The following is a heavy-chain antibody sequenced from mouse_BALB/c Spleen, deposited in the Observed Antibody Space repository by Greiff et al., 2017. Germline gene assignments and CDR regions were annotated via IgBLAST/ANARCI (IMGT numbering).Heavy chain of an antibody. D-gene: IGHD2-14*01. J-gene: IGHJ2*01. Sequence: QVQLQQSGPELVKPGASVKISCKASGYAFSSSWMNWVKQRPGQGLEWIGRIYPGDGDTNYNGKFKGKATLTADKSSSTAYMQLSSLTSVDSAVYFCARGDFRYDEFAYWGQGTTLTVSS. CDR3: ARGDFRYDEFAY. V-gene: IGHV1-82*01. CDR1: GYAFSSSW. CDR2: IYPGDGDT.